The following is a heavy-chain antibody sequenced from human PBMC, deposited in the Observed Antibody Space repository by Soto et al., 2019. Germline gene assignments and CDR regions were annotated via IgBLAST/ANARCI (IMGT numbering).Heavy chain of an antibody. CDR3: ARDNGRENYYDSSGYWYYFDY. CDR2: IYYSGST. V-gene: IGHV4-59*01. J-gene: IGHJ4*02. Sequence: SETLSLTCTVSGGSISSYYWSWIRQPPGKGLEWIGYIYYSGSTNYNPSLKSRVTISVDTSKNQFSLKLSSVTAADTAMYYCARDNGRENYYDSSGYWYYFDYWGQGTLVTVS. CDR1: GGSISSYY. D-gene: IGHD3-22*01.